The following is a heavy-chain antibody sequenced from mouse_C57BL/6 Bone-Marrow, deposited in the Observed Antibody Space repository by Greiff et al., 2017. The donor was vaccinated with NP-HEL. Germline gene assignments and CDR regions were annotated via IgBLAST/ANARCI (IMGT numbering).Heavy chain of an antibody. CDR1: GYTFTSYW. J-gene: IGHJ3*01. V-gene: IGHV1-81*01. Sequence: QVQLQQPGAELVRPGSSVKLSCKASGYTFTSYWMHWVKQRTGQGLEWIGEIYPRSGNTYYNEKFKGKATLTADKSSSTAYMELRSLPSEDSAVYVCASLWFAYWGQGTLVTVSA. CDR2: IYPRSGNT. CDR3: ASLWFAY.